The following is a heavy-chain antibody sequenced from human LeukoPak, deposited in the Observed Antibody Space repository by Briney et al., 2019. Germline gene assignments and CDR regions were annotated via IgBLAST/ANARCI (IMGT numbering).Heavy chain of an antibody. CDR3: ATIRGYSSYYYYYYYMDA. V-gene: IGHV3-23*01. CDR2: ISGSGGST. J-gene: IGHJ6*03. D-gene: IGHD2-21*01. Sequence: GGSLRLSCAASGFTVSSNYMSWVRQAPGKGLEWVSAISGSGGSTYYADSVKGRFTISRDNSKNTLYLQMNSLRAEDTAVYYCATIRGYSSYYYYYYYMDAWGKGTTVTISS. CDR1: GFTVSSNY.